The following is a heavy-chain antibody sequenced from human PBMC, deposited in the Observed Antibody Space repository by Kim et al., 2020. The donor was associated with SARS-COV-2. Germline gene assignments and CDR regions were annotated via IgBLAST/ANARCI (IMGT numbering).Heavy chain of an antibody. J-gene: IGHJ6*02. Sequence: ASVKVSCKASGYTFTSYGISWVRQAPGQGLEWMGWISAYNGNTNYAQKLQGRVTMTTDTSTSTAYMELRSLRSDDTAVYYCAREAYVRHDYYYYGMDVWGQGTTVTVSS. CDR2: ISAYNGNT. CDR1: GYTFTSYG. CDR3: AREAYVRHDYYYYGMDV. V-gene: IGHV1-18*04. D-gene: IGHD3-10*02.